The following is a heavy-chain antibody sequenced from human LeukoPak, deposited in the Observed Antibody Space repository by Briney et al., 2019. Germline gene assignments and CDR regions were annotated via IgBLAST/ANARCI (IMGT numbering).Heavy chain of an antibody. V-gene: IGHV3-21*01. D-gene: IGHD6-19*01. CDR2: TSGSGSSYI. CDR1: GFTFSSYA. Sequence: SGGSLRLSCAASGFTFSSYAMSWVRQAPGKGLEWVSVTSGSGSSYIYYADSVKGRFTISRDNAKNSLYLQMNSLRAEDTAVYYCARVAVAGTYHAFDIWGQGTMVTVSS. J-gene: IGHJ3*02. CDR3: ARVAVAGTYHAFDI.